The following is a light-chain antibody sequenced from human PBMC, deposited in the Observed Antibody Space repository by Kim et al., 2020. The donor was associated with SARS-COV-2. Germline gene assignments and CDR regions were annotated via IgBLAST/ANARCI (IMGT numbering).Light chain of an antibody. CDR3: QVWDSSSDHWV. CDR1: NIGSKS. V-gene: IGLV3-21*04. J-gene: IGLJ3*02. CDR2: YDS. Sequence: PGKTARTPCAGNNIGSKSVHWYQQKPGQAPVLVIYYDSDRPSGIPERFSGSNSGNTATLTSSRVEAGDEADYYCQVWDSSSDHWVFGGGTQLTVL.